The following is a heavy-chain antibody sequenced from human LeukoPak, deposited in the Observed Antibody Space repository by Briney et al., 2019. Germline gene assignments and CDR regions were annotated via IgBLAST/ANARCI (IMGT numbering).Heavy chain of an antibody. CDR2: IYYSGST. V-gene: IGHV4-59*08. Sequence: SETLSLTCTVSGGSISSYYWSRIRQPPGKGLEWIGYIYYSGSTNYNPSLKSRVTISVDTSKNQFSLKLSSVTAADTAVYYCASSEGTVDAFDIWGQGTMVTVSS. D-gene: IGHD3-10*01. J-gene: IGHJ3*02. CDR1: GGSISSYY. CDR3: ASSEGTVDAFDI.